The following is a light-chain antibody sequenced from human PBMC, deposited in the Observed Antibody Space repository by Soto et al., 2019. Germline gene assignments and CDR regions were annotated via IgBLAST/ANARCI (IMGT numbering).Light chain of an antibody. V-gene: IGKV1-39*01. CDR2: AAS. J-gene: IGKJ2*01. Sequence: DIQMTQSPPSLSASVGDRVTITCRASQSLSSSLNWYQQKPGKAPKLLIYAASSLQSGVPSRFSGSGSATDFTLTISNLQPEDFATYYGQHSYIFPYTFGQGTKLELK. CDR1: QSLSSS. CDR3: QHSYIFPYT.